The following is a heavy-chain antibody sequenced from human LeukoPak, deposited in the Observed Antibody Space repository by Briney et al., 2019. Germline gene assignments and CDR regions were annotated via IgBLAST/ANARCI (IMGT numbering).Heavy chain of an antibody. CDR2: IWYDGSNK. CDR1: GFTFATYV. D-gene: IGHD3-22*01. J-gene: IGHJ4*02. Sequence: GGSLRLSCAASGFTFATYVMTWVRQAPGKGLEWVAVIWYDGSNKYYADSVKGRFTISRDNSKNTLYLQMNSLRAEDTAVYYCARDYYYDSSGLDYWGQGTLVTVSS. CDR3: ARDYYYDSSGLDY. V-gene: IGHV3-33*08.